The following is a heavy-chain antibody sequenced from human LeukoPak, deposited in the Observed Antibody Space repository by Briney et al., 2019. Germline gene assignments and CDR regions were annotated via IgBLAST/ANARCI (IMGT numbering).Heavy chain of an antibody. V-gene: IGHV4-30-2*01. CDR3: ARRADCSGGSCYAWDY. CDR2: IYHSGST. D-gene: IGHD2-15*01. J-gene: IGHJ4*02. Sequence: SQTLSLTCAVSGGSISSGGYSWSWIRQPPGKGLEWIGYIYHSGSTYYNPSLKSRVTISIDRSKNQFSLKLSSVTAADTAVYYCARRADCSGGSCYAWDYWGQGTLVTVFS. CDR1: GGSISSGGYS.